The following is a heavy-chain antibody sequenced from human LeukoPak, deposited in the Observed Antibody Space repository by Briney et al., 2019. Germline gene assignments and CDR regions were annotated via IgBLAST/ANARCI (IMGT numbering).Heavy chain of an antibody. CDR2: ISLSSTYI. CDR3: ARDLFGELSSFDY. CDR1: GFTFSTYS. D-gene: IGHD3-10*01. J-gene: IGHJ4*02. V-gene: IGHV3-21*01. Sequence: GGSRRLSCAASGFTFSTYSMDWVRQAPGEGRGWVSSISLSSTYIYYADSVKGRFTISRDNAKNSLYLQMSSLRAEDTAVYYCARDLFGELSSFDYWGQGTLVTVSS.